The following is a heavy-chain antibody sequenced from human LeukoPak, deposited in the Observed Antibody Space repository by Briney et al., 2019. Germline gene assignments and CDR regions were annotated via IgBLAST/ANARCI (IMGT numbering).Heavy chain of an antibody. CDR2: IIPIFGTA. CDR3: ARESPYDYVWGSYRPYNWFDP. J-gene: IGHJ5*02. Sequence: GSSVKVSCKASGGTFSSYAISWVRQAPGQGLEWMGGIIPIFGTANYAQKFQGRVTITTDESTSTAYMELSSLRSEDTAVYYCARESPYDYVWGSYRPYNWFDPWGQGTLVTASS. V-gene: IGHV1-69*05. CDR1: GGTFSSYA. D-gene: IGHD3-16*02.